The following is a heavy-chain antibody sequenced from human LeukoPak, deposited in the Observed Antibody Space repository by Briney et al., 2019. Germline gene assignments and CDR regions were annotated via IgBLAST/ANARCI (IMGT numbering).Heavy chain of an antibody. CDR3: ARPSSGQWRNGYYFDY. V-gene: IGHV3-30-3*01. D-gene: IGHD6-19*01. CDR1: GFTFSSSA. CDR2: ISYDGSNK. Sequence: QPGGSLRLSCAASGFTFSSSAMHWVRQAPGKGLEWVAVISYDGSNKYYADSVKGRFTISRDNSKNTLYLQVDSLRPDDTSVYYCARPSSGQWRNGYYFDYWGQGTLVTVSS. J-gene: IGHJ4*02.